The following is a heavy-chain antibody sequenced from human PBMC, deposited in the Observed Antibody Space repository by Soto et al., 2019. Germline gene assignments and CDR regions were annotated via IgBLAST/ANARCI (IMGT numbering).Heavy chain of an antibody. Sequence: QVQLQESGPDLVKPSQTLSLTCTVSGGSFSSGAYHWSWVRNPPGQGLAWIASISYRGITYSNPSLKIRLSMSVDTSKNQFSLNLTSVTAADTAVYHCARMSATGTRWFDPWGQGTLVTVSS. D-gene: IGHD6-13*01. CDR2: ISYRGIT. CDR3: ARMSATGTRWFDP. CDR1: GGSFSSGAYH. V-gene: IGHV4-31*03. J-gene: IGHJ5*02.